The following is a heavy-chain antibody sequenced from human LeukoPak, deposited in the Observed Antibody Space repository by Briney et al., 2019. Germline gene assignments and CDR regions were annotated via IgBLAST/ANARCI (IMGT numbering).Heavy chain of an antibody. CDR2: INPSGGST. D-gene: IGHD3-10*01. Sequence: ASVKVSCKASGYTFTSYYMHWVRQAPGQGLEWMGIINPSGGSTSYAQKFQGRVTMTRDMSTSTVYMELSSLRSEDTAVYYCARDLFLVGGPYYYYMDVWGKGTTVTVSS. V-gene: IGHV1-46*01. J-gene: IGHJ6*03. CDR3: ARDLFLVGGPYYYYMDV. CDR1: GYTFTSYY.